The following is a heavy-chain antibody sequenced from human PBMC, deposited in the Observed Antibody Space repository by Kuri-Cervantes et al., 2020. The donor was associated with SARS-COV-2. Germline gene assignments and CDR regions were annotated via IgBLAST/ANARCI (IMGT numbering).Heavy chain of an antibody. CDR2: IYHSGST. V-gene: IGHV4-38-2*02. D-gene: IGHD1-26*01. CDR1: GYSISSGYY. Sequence: TLSLTCAVSGYSISSGYYWGWIRQPPGKGLEWIGYIYHSGSTNYNPSLKSRVTISVDTSKNQSSLKLSSVTAADTAGYYCAGDLGFFGSSWYFDLWGRGTVVTVSS. J-gene: IGHJ2*01. CDR3: AGDLGFFGSSWYFDL.